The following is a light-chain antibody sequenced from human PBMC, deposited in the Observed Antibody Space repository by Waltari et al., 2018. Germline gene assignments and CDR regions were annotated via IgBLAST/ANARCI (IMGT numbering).Light chain of an antibody. CDR2: AAS. V-gene: IGKV3-20*01. CDR3: QNHERLPAT. Sequence: EIVLTQSPGTLALCPGERAPLSCRASQSIGKYLVWYQQKPGQAPRLLIYAASSRATGVPDRFSGSGSGTDFSLTISRLEPEDFAVYYCQNHERLPATFGQGTKVEIK. J-gene: IGKJ1*01. CDR1: QSIGKY.